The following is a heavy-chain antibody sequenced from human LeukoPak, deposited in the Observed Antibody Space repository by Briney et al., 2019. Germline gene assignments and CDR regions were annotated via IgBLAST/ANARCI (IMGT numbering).Heavy chain of an antibody. D-gene: IGHD3-9*01. CDR3: ARDHPYYDISGPRFDY. CDR1: EFTFSSYW. Sequence: GGSLRLSCAASEFTFSSYWMIWVRQAPGKGLEWVANINQDGSKKYYVDSVKGRFTISRDSAKNSLYLQMNSLRAEDTAVYYCARDHPYYDISGPRFDYWGQGTRVTVSS. V-gene: IGHV3-7*01. J-gene: IGHJ4*02. CDR2: INQDGSKK.